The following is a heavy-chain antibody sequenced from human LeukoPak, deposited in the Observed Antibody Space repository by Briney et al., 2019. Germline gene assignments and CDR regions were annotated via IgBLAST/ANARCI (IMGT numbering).Heavy chain of an antibody. CDR3: ARVQSNYGLCYFEY. CDR2: VLYSGST. D-gene: IGHD3-10*01. CDR1: GGSISNYY. J-gene: IGHJ4*02. V-gene: IGHV4-59*01. Sequence: PSEILSLTCTVSGGSISNYYWSWIRQPPGKGLEWIGHVLYSGSTIYNPSLKSRLTISVDTSKNQFSLRLSSATAADTAVYYCARVQSNYGLCYFEYWGQGTPVTVSS.